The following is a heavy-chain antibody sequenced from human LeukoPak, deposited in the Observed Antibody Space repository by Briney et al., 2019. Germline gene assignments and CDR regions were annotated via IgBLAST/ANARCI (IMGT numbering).Heavy chain of an antibody. CDR1: GYSFTTYW. J-gene: IGHJ3*02. V-gene: IGHV5-51*01. Sequence: GESLKISCKGSGYSFTTYWIGWVRQLPGKGLEWMGTIYPDDSDTRYSPSFQGQVTISADKSFSAAYLRWGSLKASDTAIYYCATSNTGHWANAFDIWGQGTMVTVSS. CDR2: IYPDDSDT. D-gene: IGHD7-27*01. CDR3: ATSNTGHWANAFDI.